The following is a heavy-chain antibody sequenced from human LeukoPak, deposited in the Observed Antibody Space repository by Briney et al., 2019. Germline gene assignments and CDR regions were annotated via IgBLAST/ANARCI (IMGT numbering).Heavy chain of an antibody. J-gene: IGHJ5*02. D-gene: IGHD5-18*01. V-gene: IGHV4-34*01. Sequence: MSSETLSLTCAVYGGSFSGYYWSWIRQPPGKGLEWIGEINHSGSTNYNASLKSRVTISVDTSKNQFSLRLSSVTAADTAVYYCAPRGDIEHSYGYGKWFDPWGQGTLVTVSS. CDR3: APRGDIEHSYGYGKWFDP. CDR2: INHSGST. CDR1: GGSFSGYY.